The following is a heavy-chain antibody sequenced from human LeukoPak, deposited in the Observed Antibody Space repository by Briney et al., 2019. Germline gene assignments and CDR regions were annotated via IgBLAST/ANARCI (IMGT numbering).Heavy chain of an antibody. CDR3: ARRGWASGYFEY. CDR2: IYPGDSDT. J-gene: IGHJ4*02. V-gene: IGHV5-51*01. CDR1: GYSFTTYW. D-gene: IGHD1-26*01. Sequence: GESLKISCKGSGYSFTTYWIGWVRQMPGKGLEWMGIIYPGDSDTRYSPSFQGQVTMSVDMSISTAYLQWSSLKASDTAMYYCARRGWASGYFEYWGQGTLVTVSS.